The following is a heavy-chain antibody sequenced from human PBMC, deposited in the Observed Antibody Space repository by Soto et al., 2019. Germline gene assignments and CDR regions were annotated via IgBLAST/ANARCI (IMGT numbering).Heavy chain of an antibody. J-gene: IGHJ4*02. Sequence: PSETLSLTCTVSGGSISSNYWTWIRRPPGKGLEWIGYVYNSGSTNYNPSLKSRVTISEDTSKSQFSLKVNSMTAADTAVYYCARYRREAVAGYTLDNWGQGILVT. V-gene: IGHV4-59*01. CDR1: GGSISSNY. CDR3: ARYRREAVAGYTLDN. CDR2: VYNSGST. D-gene: IGHD6-13*01.